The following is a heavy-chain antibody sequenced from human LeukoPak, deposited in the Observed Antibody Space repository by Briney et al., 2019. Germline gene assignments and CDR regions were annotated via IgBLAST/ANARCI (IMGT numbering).Heavy chain of an antibody. D-gene: IGHD1-1*01. CDR1: GYNFSAYG. Sequence: ASVKVSCRASGYNFSAYGMTWVRQAPGQGLEWMGWVTSDNRDTKYAPKFQGRVTMTTDMSSTTAYMELRSLRSDDTAVYYCARGSHEYWNDYWGQGTLGTGSS. J-gene: IGHJ4*02. CDR2: VTSDNRDT. V-gene: IGHV1-18*01. CDR3: ARGSHEYWNDY.